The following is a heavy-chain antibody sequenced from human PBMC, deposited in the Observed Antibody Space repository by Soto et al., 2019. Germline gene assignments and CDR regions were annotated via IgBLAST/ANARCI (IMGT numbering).Heavy chain of an antibody. Sequence: PGGSLRLSCAASGFTFSSYGMHWVRQAPGKGLEWVAVISYDGSNKYYADSVKGRFTISRDNSKNTLYLQMNSLRAEDTAVYYCAKDLSDYDSSGPRHFDYWGQGT. CDR1: GFTFSSYG. CDR3: AKDLSDYDSSGPRHFDY. CDR2: ISYDGSNK. D-gene: IGHD3-22*01. J-gene: IGHJ4*02. V-gene: IGHV3-30*18.